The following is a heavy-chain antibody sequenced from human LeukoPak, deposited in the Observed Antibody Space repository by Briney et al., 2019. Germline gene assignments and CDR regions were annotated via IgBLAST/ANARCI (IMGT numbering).Heavy chain of an antibody. Sequence: GGSLTLSCPASGFTFSSYNMNWVRQPPGKGREWVSSISSSSSYIYYADSVKGGSTISRDNAKNSLYLQMNSLRAEDTAVYYCGRVYRSSTSCLDYWGQGTLVTVSS. V-gene: IGHV3-21*01. D-gene: IGHD2-2*01. CDR2: ISSSSSYI. CDR1: GFTFSSYN. J-gene: IGHJ4*02. CDR3: GRVYRSSTSCLDY.